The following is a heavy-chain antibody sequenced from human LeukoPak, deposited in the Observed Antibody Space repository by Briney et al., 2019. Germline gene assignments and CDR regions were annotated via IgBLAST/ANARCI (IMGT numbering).Heavy chain of an antibody. CDR1: RFTFSNYA. CDR2: ISDSGGNT. CDR3: ARGTYGYYSWDY. Sequence: GGSLRLSCAASRFTFSNYAMNWVRQAPGKGLEWVSGISDSGGNTYYADSVKGRFTVSRDNSKDTLFLQMNSLRADDTAIYYCARGTYGYYSWDYWGQGTLVTVSS. J-gene: IGHJ4*02. D-gene: IGHD3-22*01. V-gene: IGHV3-23*01.